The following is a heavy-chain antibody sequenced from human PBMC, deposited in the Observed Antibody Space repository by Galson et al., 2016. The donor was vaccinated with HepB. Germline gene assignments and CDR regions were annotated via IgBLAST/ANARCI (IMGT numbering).Heavy chain of an antibody. CDR3: ARHTAPWIGYLPFDF. Sequence: QSGAEVKKPGESLRISCKGSAYSFTSYWISWVRQMPGKGLEWMGAIDPSDSYANYSPSFHGHVTISADKSISTAYLQWSTLKASDTAIYYCARHTAPWIGYLPFDFWGQGTLVTVSS. V-gene: IGHV5-10-1*01. CDR2: IDPSDSYA. D-gene: IGHD3-3*01. CDR1: AYSFTSYW. J-gene: IGHJ4*02.